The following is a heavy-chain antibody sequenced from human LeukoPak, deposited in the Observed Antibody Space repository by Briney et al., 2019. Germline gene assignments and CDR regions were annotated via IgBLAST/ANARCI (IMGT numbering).Heavy chain of an antibody. Sequence: SETLSLTCTVSGGSISIYYWSWIRQPAGKGLEWIGRIYTSGSTNYNPSLKSRVTISVDKSKNQFSLKLSSVTAADTAVYCCARQRPEALFDYWGQGTLVTVSS. CDR1: GGSISIYY. CDR3: ARQRPEALFDY. V-gene: IGHV4-4*07. D-gene: IGHD5-24*01. CDR2: IYTSGST. J-gene: IGHJ4*02.